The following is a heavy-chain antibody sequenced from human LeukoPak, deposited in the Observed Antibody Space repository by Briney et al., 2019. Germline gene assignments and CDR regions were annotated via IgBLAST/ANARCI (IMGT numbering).Heavy chain of an antibody. D-gene: IGHD3-9*01. CDR1: GGSISTYY. J-gene: IGHJ4*02. CDR2: IYYTRTT. V-gene: IGHV4-59*01. CDR3: ARVAATGFVYFDY. Sequence: IPSETLSLTCTVSGGSISTYYWSWIRQPPGKGLEWIGYIYYTRTTNYNPSLRSRVTISVDTSKNQFSLKLSSVTAVDTAVYYCARVAATGFVYFDYWGQGTLVTVSS.